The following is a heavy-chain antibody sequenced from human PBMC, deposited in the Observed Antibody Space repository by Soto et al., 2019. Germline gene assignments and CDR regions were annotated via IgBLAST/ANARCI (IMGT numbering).Heavy chain of an antibody. CDR1: GFTFSSYA. D-gene: IGHD5-18*01. Sequence: QVQLVESGGGVVQPGRSLRLSCAASGFTFSSYAMHWVRQAPGKGLEWVAVISYDGSNKYYADSVKGRFTISRDNSKNSVYPQISSLRAEDTAVYYCACDPLWGTAMVLWYFDLWGRGTLVTVSS. CDR3: ACDPLWGTAMVLWYFDL. J-gene: IGHJ2*01. CDR2: ISYDGSNK. V-gene: IGHV3-30-3*01.